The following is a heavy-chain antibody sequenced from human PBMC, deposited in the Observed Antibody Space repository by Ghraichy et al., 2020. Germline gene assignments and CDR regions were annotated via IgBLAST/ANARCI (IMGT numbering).Heavy chain of an antibody. V-gene: IGHV4-34*01. CDR3: ARHPRHYYYFVGDV. Sequence: SETLSLTCAVNGGSFSGNYWSWIRQPPGKGLEWIGETNQSGISNYNPSLKSRVTISVDTSTNQFSLRLTYVTAADTAVYYCARHPRHYYYFVGDVWGPGTTATVSS. J-gene: IGHJ6*02. CDR2: TNQSGIS. CDR1: GGSFSGNY.